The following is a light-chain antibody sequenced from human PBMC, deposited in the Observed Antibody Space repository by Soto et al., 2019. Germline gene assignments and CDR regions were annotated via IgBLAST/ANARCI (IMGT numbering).Light chain of an antibody. J-gene: IGKJ1*01. V-gene: IGKV1-8*01. CDR3: QQYYSYPRT. Sequence: AIRMTQSPSSLSASTGDRVTITSRASQGISSYLAWYQQKTREAPQLLIYAASTLQSAVPSRFCGSGSGRDFSLTISCLQYEDFSTYYCQQYYSYPRTFGQGTKVDIK. CDR1: QGISSY. CDR2: AAS.